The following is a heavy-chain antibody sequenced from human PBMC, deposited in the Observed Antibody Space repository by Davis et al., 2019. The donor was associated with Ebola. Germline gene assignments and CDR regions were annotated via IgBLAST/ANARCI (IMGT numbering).Heavy chain of an antibody. CDR1: GYTFTSYG. J-gene: IGHJ6*02. D-gene: IGHD2-8*02. Sequence: ASVKVSCKASGYTFTSYGISWVRQAPGQGLEWMGWISAYNGNTNYAQKLQGRVTMTTDTSTSTAYMELRSLRSEDTAVYYCARVRSCTGGVCNYYYYYGMDVWGQGTTVTVSS. V-gene: IGHV1-18*01. CDR3: ARVRSCTGGVCNYYYYYGMDV. CDR2: ISAYNGNT.